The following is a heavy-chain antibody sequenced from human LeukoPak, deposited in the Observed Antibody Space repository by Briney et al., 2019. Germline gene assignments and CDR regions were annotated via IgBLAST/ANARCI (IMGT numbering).Heavy chain of an antibody. V-gene: IGHV3-23*01. CDR3: AGSQWLVNFDY. Sequence: GGSLRLSCAASGFTFSSYAMNWVRQAPGKGLEWVSGISSGGGSAYYADSVKGRFTISRDNSKNTLHLQMNSLRAEDTALYYCAGSQWLVNFDYWGQGTLVTVSS. CDR1: GFTFSSYA. CDR2: ISSGGGSA. D-gene: IGHD6-19*01. J-gene: IGHJ4*02.